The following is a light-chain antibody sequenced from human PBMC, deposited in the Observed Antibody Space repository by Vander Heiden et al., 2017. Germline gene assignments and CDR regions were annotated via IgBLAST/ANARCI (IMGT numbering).Light chain of an antibody. CDR2: YKSDSDK. CDR3: MIWNSSAWV. Sequence: QAVLTPPSSLSASPGASASLTCTLRSGINVGTYRIYWYQQKPGSPPQYLLRYKSDSDKQQGSGDPSRFSGSKDASANAGILLISGLQSEDEADYYCMIWNSSAWVFGGGTKLTVL. CDR1: SGINVGTYR. V-gene: IGLV5-45*03. J-gene: IGLJ3*02.